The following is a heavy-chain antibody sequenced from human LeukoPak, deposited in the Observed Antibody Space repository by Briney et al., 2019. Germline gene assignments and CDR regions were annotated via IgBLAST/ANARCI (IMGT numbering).Heavy chain of an antibody. D-gene: IGHD4-11*01. J-gene: IGHJ4*02. CDR2: IDNDGSSI. Sequence: GGSLRLSCAASGFTFSNYWMHWVRQAPGKGLVWVSRIDNDGSSISSADSVKGRFTISRDNAKNTLYLQMNSLRAEDTAVYYCATLADYPFDYWGQGTLVTVSS. V-gene: IGHV3-74*01. CDR1: GFTFSNYW. CDR3: ATLADYPFDY.